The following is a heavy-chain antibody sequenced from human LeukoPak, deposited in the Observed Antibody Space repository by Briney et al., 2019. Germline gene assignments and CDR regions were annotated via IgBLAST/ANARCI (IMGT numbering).Heavy chain of an antibody. V-gene: IGHV3-33*01. CDR1: GFTFSSYG. Sequence: GRSLRLSCAASGFTFSSYGMHWVRQAPGKGLEWVAVIWYDGSNKYYADSVKGRFTISRDNSKNTLYLQMNSLRAEDTAVYYCARGTAAGPFYGMDVWGQGTTVIVS. J-gene: IGHJ6*02. D-gene: IGHD6-13*01. CDR3: ARGTAAGPFYGMDV. CDR2: IWYDGSNK.